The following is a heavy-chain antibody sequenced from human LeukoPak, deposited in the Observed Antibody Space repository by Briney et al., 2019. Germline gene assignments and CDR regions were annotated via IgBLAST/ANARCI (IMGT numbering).Heavy chain of an antibody. CDR3: AKEGIAARWDY. Sequence: GGSLRLSCAAYGFTFTSYAMSWVRQAPGKGLEWVSAISASGDSTYYADSVKGRFTISRDNSKNTLFLQMNSLRAEDTAVYYCAKEGIAARWDYWGQGTLVTVSS. D-gene: IGHD6-6*01. V-gene: IGHV3-23*01. CDR2: ISASGDST. CDR1: GFTFTSYA. J-gene: IGHJ4*02.